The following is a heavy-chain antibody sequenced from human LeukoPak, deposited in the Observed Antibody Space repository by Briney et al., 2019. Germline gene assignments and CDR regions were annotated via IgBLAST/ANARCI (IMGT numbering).Heavy chain of an antibody. J-gene: IGHJ4*02. D-gene: IGHD6-19*01. V-gene: IGHV3-48*03. Sequence: GGSLRLSCVVSGFPFSFYELNWVRQAPGEGLEGDSTIGASHIHNYYADSVKGRFYISRDNARNSLYLQMNSLGVEDTAVYYCALFAVASDFDYWGQGALVTVSS. CDR3: ALFAVASDFDY. CDR2: IGASHIHN. CDR1: GFPFSFYE.